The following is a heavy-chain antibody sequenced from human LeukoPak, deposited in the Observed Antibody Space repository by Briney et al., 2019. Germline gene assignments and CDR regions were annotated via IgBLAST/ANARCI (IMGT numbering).Heavy chain of an antibody. D-gene: IGHD3-22*01. Sequence: SETLSLTCAVYGGXFSGYYCSWIRQPPGKGLEWIGEINHSGSTNYNPSLKSRVTISVDTSKNQFSLKLSSVTAADTAVYYCARARLGYYDSSGKYNWFDPWGQGTLVTVSS. CDR3: ARARLGYYDSSGKYNWFDP. CDR1: GGXFSGYY. J-gene: IGHJ5*02. V-gene: IGHV4-34*01. CDR2: INHSGST.